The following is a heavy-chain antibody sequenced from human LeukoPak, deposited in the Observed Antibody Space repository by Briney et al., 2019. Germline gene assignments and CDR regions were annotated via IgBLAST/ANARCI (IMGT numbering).Heavy chain of an antibody. D-gene: IGHD6-13*01. J-gene: IGHJ4*02. Sequence: GGSLRLSCAASGFTFSSYSMNWVRQAPGKGLEWVSSISSSSSYIYYADSVKGRFTISRDNAKNSLYLQMNSLRAEDTAVYYCARVSSPGGIAAAGTEYYFDYWGQGTLVTVSS. CDR3: ARVSSPGGIAAAGTEYYFDY. CDR1: GFTFSSYS. V-gene: IGHV3-21*01. CDR2: ISSSSSYI.